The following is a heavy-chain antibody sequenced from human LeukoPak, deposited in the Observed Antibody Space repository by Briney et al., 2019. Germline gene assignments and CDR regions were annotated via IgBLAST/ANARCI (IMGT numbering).Heavy chain of an antibody. CDR3: AKDLVGYCSGGSCCPGCY. CDR2: ISGSGGST. Sequence: GGSLRLSCAASGFTVSSNYMSWVRQAPGKGLEWVSAISGSGGSTYYADSVKGRFTISRDNSKNTLYLQMNSLRAEDTAVYYCAKDLVGYCSGGSCCPGCYWGQGTLVTVSS. J-gene: IGHJ4*02. V-gene: IGHV3-23*01. D-gene: IGHD2-15*01. CDR1: GFTVSSNY.